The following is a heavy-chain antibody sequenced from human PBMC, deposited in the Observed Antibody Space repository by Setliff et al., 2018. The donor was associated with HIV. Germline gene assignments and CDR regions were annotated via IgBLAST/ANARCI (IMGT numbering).Heavy chain of an antibody. D-gene: IGHD3-10*01. V-gene: IGHV4-61*09. J-gene: IGHJ4*02. CDR3: ARVGYHGSGRYSFDY. CDR1: GGSISSGSYY. CDR2: IHTSGST. Sequence: SETLSLTCTVSGGSISSGSYYWSWIRQPAGKGLAWIGHIHTSGSTKYNLSLKSRVTISADTSKNQFSLNLSSVTAAETAVYYCARVGYHGSGRYSFDYWGQGTLVTVSS.